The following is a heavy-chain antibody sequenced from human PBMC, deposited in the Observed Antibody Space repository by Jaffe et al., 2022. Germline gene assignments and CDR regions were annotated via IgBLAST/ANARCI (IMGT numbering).Heavy chain of an antibody. CDR1: GYSISSGYY. Sequence: QVQLQESGPGLVKPSETLSLTCAVSGYSISSGYYWGWIRQPPGKGLEWIGSIYHSGSTYYNPSLKSRVTISVDTSKNQFSLKLSSVTAADTAMYFCAREDIVATINNFDYWGQGTLVAVSS. J-gene: IGHJ4*02. CDR2: IYHSGST. V-gene: IGHV4-38-2*01. D-gene: IGHD5-12*01. CDR3: AREDIVATINNFDY.